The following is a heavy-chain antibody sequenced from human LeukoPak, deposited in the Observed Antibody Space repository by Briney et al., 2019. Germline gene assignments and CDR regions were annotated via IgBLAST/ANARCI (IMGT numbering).Heavy chain of an antibody. CDR1: GGTFSSYA. D-gene: IGHD6-13*01. J-gene: IGHJ4*02. CDR2: IIPIFGTA. CDR3: ARFLVSSWTSDY. V-gene: IGHV1-69*05. Sequence: ASVKVSCKASGGTFSSYAISWVRQAPGQGLEWMGRIIPIFGTANYAQKFQGRVTITTDESTSTAHMELSSLRSEDTAVYYCARFLVSSWTSDYWGQGTLVTVSS.